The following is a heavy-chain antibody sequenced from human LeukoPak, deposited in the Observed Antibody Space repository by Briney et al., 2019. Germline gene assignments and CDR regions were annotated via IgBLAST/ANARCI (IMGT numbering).Heavy chain of an antibody. Sequence: HTGGSLRLTCAASGFTFSSYSMNWVRQAPGKGLEWVSYISSSSSTIYYADSVKGRFTISRDNAKNSLYLQMNSLRAEDTAVYYCARDEYYYYYYYMDVWGKGTTVTVSS. J-gene: IGHJ6*03. CDR3: ARDEYYYYYYYMDV. CDR2: ISSSSSTI. V-gene: IGHV3-48*01. CDR1: GFTFSSYS.